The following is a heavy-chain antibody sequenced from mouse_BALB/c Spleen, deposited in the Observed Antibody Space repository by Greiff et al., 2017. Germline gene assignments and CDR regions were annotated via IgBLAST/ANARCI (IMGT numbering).Heavy chain of an antibody. J-gene: IGHJ4*01. CDR1: GFTFTDYY. CDR3: ARRLVAMDY. V-gene: IGHV7-3*02. D-gene: IGHD3-2*02. Sequence: EVKLMESGGGLVQPGGSLRLSCATSGFTFTDYYMSWVRQPPGKALEWLGFIRNKANGYTTEYSASVKGRFTISRDNSQSILYLQMNTLRAEDSATYYCARRLVAMDYWGQGTSVTVSS. CDR2: IRNKANGYTT.